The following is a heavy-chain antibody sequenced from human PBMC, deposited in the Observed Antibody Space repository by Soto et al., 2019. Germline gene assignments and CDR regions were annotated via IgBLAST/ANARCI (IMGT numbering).Heavy chain of an antibody. CDR1: GFTFGDSY. CDR2: ISPGSRYP. D-gene: IGHD3-10*01. Sequence: PGGSLRLSCAGSGFTFGDSYMSWIRQAPGKGLEWLSYISPGSRYPAYADSVKGRFTISRDNAKRSLYLQMNSLRVEDTAVYYCARDGSNYYGSGSYPYWGQGTLVTVSS. J-gene: IGHJ4*02. V-gene: IGHV3-11*06. CDR3: ARDGSNYYGSGSYPY.